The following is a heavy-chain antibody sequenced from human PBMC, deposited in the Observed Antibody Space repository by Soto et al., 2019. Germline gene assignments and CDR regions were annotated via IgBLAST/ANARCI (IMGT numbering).Heavy chain of an antibody. CDR3: ARHEQGPAFDP. CDR2: IYYSGST. J-gene: IGHJ5*02. V-gene: IGHV4-39*01. CDR1: GGSISSSGYY. Sequence: QVQLQESGPGLVKPSETLSLTCTVSGGSISSSGYYWAWIRQSPEKGLEWIASIYYSGSTYYTPYLKSRLTISGDTSKNQFSLKLRSVTVADTAVYYCARHEQGPAFDPWGQGTLVTVSS. D-gene: IGHD6-13*01.